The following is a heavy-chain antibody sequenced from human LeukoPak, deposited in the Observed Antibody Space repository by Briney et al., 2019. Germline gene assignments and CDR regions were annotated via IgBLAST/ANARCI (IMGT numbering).Heavy chain of an antibody. CDR2: IYTSGST. CDR3: ANSIDFDYGDYYFDY. V-gene: IGHV4-61*02. J-gene: IGHJ4*02. CDR1: GGSISSDSYY. Sequence: PSQTLSLTCTVSGGSISSDSYYWSWIRQPAGKGLEWIGRIYTSGSTNYNPSLKSRVTISVDTSKNQFSLKLSSVTAADTAVYYCANSIDFDYGDYYFDYWGQGALVTISS. D-gene: IGHD4-17*01.